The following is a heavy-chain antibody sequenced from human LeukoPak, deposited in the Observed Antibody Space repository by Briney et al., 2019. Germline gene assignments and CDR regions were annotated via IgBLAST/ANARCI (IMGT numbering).Heavy chain of an antibody. J-gene: IGHJ6*03. CDR2: INPNSGGT. D-gene: IGHD5-18*01. CDR1: GYTFTGYY. V-gene: IGHV1-2*02. Sequence: ASVKVSCKASGYTFTGYYMHWVRQAPGQGLEWMGWINPNSGGTNYAQKVQGRVTMTRDTSISTAYMELSRLRSDDTAVYYCARTASWIQLWGYYYMDVWGKGTTVTVSS. CDR3: ARTASWIQLWGYYYMDV.